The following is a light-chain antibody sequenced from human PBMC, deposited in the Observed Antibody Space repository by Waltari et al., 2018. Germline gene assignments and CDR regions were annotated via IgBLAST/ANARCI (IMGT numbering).Light chain of an antibody. CDR1: QSVRSSN. V-gene: IGKV3-20*01. J-gene: IGKJ4*01. CDR2: GAS. CDR3: QQYGSSPALT. Sequence: DIVLTQSPGTMYLSPGERATLSCRSSQSVRSSNLASYQQKPGQAPRLLIYGASSRATGIPDRFSGSGSGTDFTLTISRLEPEDFAVYYCQQYGSSPALTFGGGTKVEIK.